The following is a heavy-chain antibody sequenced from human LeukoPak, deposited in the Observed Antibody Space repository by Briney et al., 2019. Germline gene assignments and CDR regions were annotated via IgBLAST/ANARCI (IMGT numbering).Heavy chain of an antibody. J-gene: IGHJ6*02. CDR3: AKRDYSAAQVVYYYGMDV. CDR2: ISGSGGST. V-gene: IGHV3-23*01. CDR1: GFTFSSYA. Sequence: SGGSLRLSCAASGFTFSSYAMSWVRQAPGKGLEWVSGISGSGGSTYYADSVKGRFTISRDNSKNTLYLQMNSLRAEDTAVYYCAKRDYSAAQVVYYYGMDVWGQGTTVTVSS. D-gene: IGHD2-15*01.